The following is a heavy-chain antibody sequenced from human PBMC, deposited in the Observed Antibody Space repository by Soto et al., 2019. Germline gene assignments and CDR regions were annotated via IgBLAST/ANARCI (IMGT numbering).Heavy chain of an antibody. CDR1: GGSFSGYY. V-gene: IGHV4-34*01. CDR2: INHSGST. D-gene: IGHD5-12*01. Sequence: SETLSLTCAVYGGSFSGYYWSWIRQPPGKGLEWIGEINHSGSTNYNPSLKSRVTISVDTSKNQFSLKLSSVTAADTAVYYCARRGIEMATMVDWGQGTLVTSPQ. J-gene: IGHJ4*02. CDR3: ARRGIEMATMVD.